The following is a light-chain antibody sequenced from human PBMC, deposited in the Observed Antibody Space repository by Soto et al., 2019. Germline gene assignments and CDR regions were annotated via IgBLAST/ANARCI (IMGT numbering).Light chain of an antibody. J-gene: IGLJ1*01. Sequence: QSVLTQPPSVSGAPGQRVTISCTENSSNIGAGHDVHWYQQLPVTARKLLIYGNGNRPSGVPDRFSGSKSGTSASLAINGLQADDEADYYCQSYDSSLSGSEVFGTGTQVTVL. V-gene: IGLV1-40*01. CDR1: SSNIGAGHD. CDR2: GNG. CDR3: QSYDSSLSGSEV.